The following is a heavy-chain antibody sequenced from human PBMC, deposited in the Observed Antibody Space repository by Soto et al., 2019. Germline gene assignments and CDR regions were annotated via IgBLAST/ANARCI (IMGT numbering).Heavy chain of an antibody. J-gene: IGHJ4*02. CDR3: ASALGYSYDYYFDY. D-gene: IGHD5-18*01. CDR1: GGTFSSYA. CDR2: IIPIFGTA. Sequence: QVQLVQSGAEVKKPGSSVKVSCEASGGTFSSYAISWVRQAPGQGLEWMGGIIPIFGTANYAQKFQGRVTITADESTSTAYMELSSLRSEDTAVYYCASALGYSYDYYFDYWGQGTLVTVSS. V-gene: IGHV1-69*01.